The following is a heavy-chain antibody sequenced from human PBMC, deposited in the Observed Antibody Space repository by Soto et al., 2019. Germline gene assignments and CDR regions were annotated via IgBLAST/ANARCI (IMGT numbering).Heavy chain of an antibody. Sequence: LSLTCTVSGGSISSGGYYWSWIRQHPGKGLEWIGYIYYSGSTYYNPSLKSRVTISVDTSKNQFSLKLSSVTAADTAVYYCARVVTTGYYYYGMDVWGQGTTVTVSS. V-gene: IGHV4-31*03. CDR2: IYYSGST. J-gene: IGHJ6*02. CDR1: GGSISSGGYY. D-gene: IGHD4-17*01. CDR3: ARVVTTGYYYYGMDV.